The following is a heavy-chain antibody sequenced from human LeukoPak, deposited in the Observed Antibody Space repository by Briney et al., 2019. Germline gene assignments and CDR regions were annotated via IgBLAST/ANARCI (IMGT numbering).Heavy chain of an antibody. Sequence: GASVKVSCKASGYTFTSYAMHWVRQAPGQRLEWMGWINAGNGNTKYSQKFQGRVTMTEDTSTDTAYMELSSLRSEDTAVYYCAVGATHGGFDYWGQGTLVTVSS. D-gene: IGHD1-26*01. CDR1: GYTFTSYA. J-gene: IGHJ4*02. CDR2: INAGNGNT. CDR3: AVGATHGGFDY. V-gene: IGHV1-3*01.